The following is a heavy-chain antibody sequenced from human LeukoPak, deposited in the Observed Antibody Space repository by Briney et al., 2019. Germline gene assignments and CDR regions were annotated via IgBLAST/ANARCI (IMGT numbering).Heavy chain of an antibody. Sequence: GGPLRLSCAASGFTFSHSIMHWVRQAPGKGLEWVAVVERDGKNMYYADSVKGRFTISRDNSQNTVYLQMNSMRADDTAVYCCAREKSRDGHNAGLYYYYMDVWGKGTTVTVSS. CDR3: AREKSRDGHNAGLYYYYMDV. D-gene: IGHD5-24*01. V-gene: IGHV3-30*04. CDR2: VERDGKNM. J-gene: IGHJ6*03. CDR1: GFTFSHSI.